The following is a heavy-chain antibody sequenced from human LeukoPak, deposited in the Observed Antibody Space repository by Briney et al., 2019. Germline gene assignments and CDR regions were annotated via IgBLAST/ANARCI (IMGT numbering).Heavy chain of an antibody. J-gene: IGHJ3*02. CDR3: ASQYYDILTGYLI. CDR1: GFTFSSYS. CDR2: ISSSSSYI. D-gene: IGHD3-9*01. V-gene: IGHV3-21*01. Sequence: GGSLRLSCAASGFTFSSYSMNWVRQAPGKGLEWVSSISSSSSYIYYADSVKGRFTISRDNAKNSLYLQMNSLRAEDTAVYYCASQYYDILTGYLIWGQGTMVTVSS.